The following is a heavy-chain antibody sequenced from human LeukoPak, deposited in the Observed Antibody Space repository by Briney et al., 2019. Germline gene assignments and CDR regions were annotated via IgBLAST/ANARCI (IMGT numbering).Heavy chain of an antibody. CDR2: INSDGSST. D-gene: IGHD3-22*01. V-gene: IGHV3-74*01. CDR1: GFTFSSYW. J-gene: IGHJ4*02. CDR3: AKDRIVNYYDSSGYLN. Sequence: PGGSLRLSCAASGFTFSSYWMHWVRQAPGKGLVWVSRINSDGSSTSYADSVKGRFTISRDNAKNTLYLQMNSLRAEDTAVYYCAKDRIVNYYDSSGYLNWGQGTLVTVSS.